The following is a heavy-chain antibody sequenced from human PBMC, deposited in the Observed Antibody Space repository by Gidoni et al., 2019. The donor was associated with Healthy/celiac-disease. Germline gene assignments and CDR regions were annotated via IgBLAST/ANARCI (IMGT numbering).Heavy chain of an antibody. V-gene: IGHV3-64D*06. Sequence: EVQLVESGGGLVQPGGSLRLSCSASGFTFSSYAMHWVRQAPGKGLEYVSAISSNRGSTYYADSVKGRFTISRDNSKNTLYLQMSSLRAEDTAVYYCVKSLLYSSGWSFDYWGQGTLVTVSS. D-gene: IGHD6-19*01. CDR3: VKSLLYSSGWSFDY. J-gene: IGHJ4*02. CDR1: GFTFSSYA. CDR2: ISSNRGST.